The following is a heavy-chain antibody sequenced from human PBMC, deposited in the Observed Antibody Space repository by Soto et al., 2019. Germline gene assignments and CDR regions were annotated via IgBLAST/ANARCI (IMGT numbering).Heavy chain of an antibody. CDR3: ASLGARKLGIYYFDY. Sequence: SETLSLTCTVSGGSVSSGSYYWSWIRQPPGKGLEWIGYIYYSGSTNYNPSLKSRVTISVDTSKNQFSLKLSSVTAADTAVYYCASLGARKLGIYYFDYWGQGTLVTVSS. J-gene: IGHJ4*02. CDR2: IYYSGST. V-gene: IGHV4-61*01. D-gene: IGHD2-21*01. CDR1: GGSVSSGSYY.